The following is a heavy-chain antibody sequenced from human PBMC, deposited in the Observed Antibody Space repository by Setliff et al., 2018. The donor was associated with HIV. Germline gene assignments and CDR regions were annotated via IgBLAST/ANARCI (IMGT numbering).Heavy chain of an antibody. CDR2: IYYSGST. V-gene: IGHV4-39*07. CDR3: ARDTYDSRGYFFGY. Sequence: SETLSLTCTVSGGSFSSSSYYWGWIRQPPGKGLEWIGNIYYSGSTYYNPSLRSRVTISKDTSKNQFSLHLTSVTAADTAVYYCARDTYDSRGYFFGYWGQGTRVTVSS. D-gene: IGHD3-22*01. J-gene: IGHJ4*02. CDR1: GGSFSSSSYY.